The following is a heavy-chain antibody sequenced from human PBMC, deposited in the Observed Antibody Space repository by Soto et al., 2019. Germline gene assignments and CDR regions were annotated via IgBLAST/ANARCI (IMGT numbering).Heavy chain of an antibody. D-gene: IGHD6-19*01. Sequence: GGSLRLSCTASGFTFGDYAMSWFRQAPGKGLEWVGFIRSKAYGGTTEYAASVKGRFTISRDDSKSIAYLQMNSLKTEDTAVYYCTRYYSSGWYMGLDYWGQGTLVTVSS. V-gene: IGHV3-49*03. CDR3: TRYYSSGWYMGLDY. CDR2: IRSKAYGGTT. J-gene: IGHJ4*02. CDR1: GFTFGDYA.